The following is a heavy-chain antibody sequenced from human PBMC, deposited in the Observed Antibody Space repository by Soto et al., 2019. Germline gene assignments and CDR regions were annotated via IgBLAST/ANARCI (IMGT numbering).Heavy chain of an antibody. Sequence: GVSLRLSCAASGFTFSSYSMNWVRQAPGKGLEWVSSISSSSSYIYYADSVKGRFTISRDNAKNSLYLQMNSLRAEDTAVYYCARDQGDSSSVVYWGQGNLVTVSS. J-gene: IGHJ4*02. V-gene: IGHV3-21*01. CDR2: ISSSSSYI. CDR1: GFTFSSYS. D-gene: IGHD6-6*01. CDR3: ARDQGDSSSVVY.